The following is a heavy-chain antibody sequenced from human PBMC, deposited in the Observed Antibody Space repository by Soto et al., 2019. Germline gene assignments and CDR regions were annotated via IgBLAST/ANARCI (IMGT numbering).Heavy chain of an antibody. Sequence: PGESLKISCKGSGYSFTTYWIGWVRQVPGKGLEWLGIIYPGDSDTRYSPSFQGQVTISADKSISTAYLQWSSLKASDTAMYYCARRDVDCSSASCYRTWGQGTLVTVSS. CDR3: ARRDVDCSSASCYRT. D-gene: IGHD2-2*01. CDR1: GYSFTTYW. CDR2: IYPGDSDT. J-gene: IGHJ5*02. V-gene: IGHV5-51*01.